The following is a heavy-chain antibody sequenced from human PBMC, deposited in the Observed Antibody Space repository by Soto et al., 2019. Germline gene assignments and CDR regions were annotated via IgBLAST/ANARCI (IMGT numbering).Heavy chain of an antibody. CDR1: GFTFSSYG. D-gene: IGHD6-19*01. CDR3: ARDEGDSGWFYFDY. J-gene: IGHJ4*02. Sequence: GGSLRLSCAASGFTFSSYGMHWVRQAPGKGLEWVAVMWFVGIIKYYADSVKGGFPISRDISRTTLYLQLNSLRAEDTVVYYCARDEGDSGWFYFDYWGQGTLVTVSS. V-gene: IGHV3-33*01. CDR2: MWFVGIIK.